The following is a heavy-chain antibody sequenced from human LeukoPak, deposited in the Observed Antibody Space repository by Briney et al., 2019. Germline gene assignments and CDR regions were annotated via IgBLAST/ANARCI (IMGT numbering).Heavy chain of an antibody. Sequence: GGSLRLSCAASGFTFISYWMSWVRQAPGKGLEWVAVISYDGSNKYYADSVKGRFTISRDNSKNTLYLQMNSLRAEDTAVYYRAREADYWGQGTLVTVSS. CDR2: ISYDGSNK. V-gene: IGHV3-30-3*01. J-gene: IGHJ4*02. CDR1: GFTFISYW. CDR3: AREADY.